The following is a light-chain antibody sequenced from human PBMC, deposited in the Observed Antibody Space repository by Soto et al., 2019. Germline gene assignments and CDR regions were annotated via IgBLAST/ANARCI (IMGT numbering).Light chain of an antibody. V-gene: IGKV3D-15*01. Sequence: EILLTQSPITLSVSPGERSTLSCRASQTVSSNLAWYQQKPGRPPRLLMSGVSTRATGIPARFSGIGSGTEFTLTISSLQSEDFAVYYCQQYNDWPPEVTFGGGTKVEIK. CDR3: QQYNDWPPEVT. J-gene: IGKJ4*01. CDR1: QTVSSN. CDR2: GVS.